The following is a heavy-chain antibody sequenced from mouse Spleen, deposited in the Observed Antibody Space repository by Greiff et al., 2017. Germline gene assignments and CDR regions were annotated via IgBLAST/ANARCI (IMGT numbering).Heavy chain of an antibody. CDR1: GYTFTSYG. D-gene: IGHD2-3*01. CDR3: AREEDGYYAMDY. V-gene: IGHV1-81*01. J-gene: IGHJ4*01. CDR2: IYPRSGNT. Sequence: QVQLKESGAELARPGASVKLSCKASGYTFTSYGISWVKQRPGQGLEWIGEIYPRSGNTYYNEKFKGKATLTADKSSSTAYMELRSLTSEDSAVYFCAREEDGYYAMDYWGQGTSVTVSS.